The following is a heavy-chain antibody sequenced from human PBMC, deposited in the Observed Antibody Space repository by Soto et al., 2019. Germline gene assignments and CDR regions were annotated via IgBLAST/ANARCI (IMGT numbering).Heavy chain of an antibody. CDR3: ARVAY. CDR2: ISSGGNTK. CDR1: GFTFSRYS. J-gene: IGHJ4*02. V-gene: IGHV3-21*06. Sequence: EVQLVESGGGLVKPGGSLRLSCVASGFTFSRYSINWFRQAPGKGLEWVSSISSGGNTKSYANSVKGRFTISRDNAKNSLYVEMNSLRPEDTAVYYCARVAYWGQGTLVTVSS.